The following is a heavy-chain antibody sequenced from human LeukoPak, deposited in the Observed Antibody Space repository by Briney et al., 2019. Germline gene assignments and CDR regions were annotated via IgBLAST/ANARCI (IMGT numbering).Heavy chain of an antibody. CDR3: AKEHSSQNYYDSSGYYYGDFDY. CDR1: GGSISSYY. CDR2: IYYSGST. J-gene: IGHJ4*02. V-gene: IGHV4-59*01. D-gene: IGHD3-22*01. Sequence: SETLSLTCTVSGGSISSYYWSWIRQPPGKGLEWIGYIYYSGSTNYNPSLKSRVTISVDTSKNQFSLKLSSVTAADTAVYYCAKEHSSQNYYDSSGYYYGDFDYWGQGTLVTVSS.